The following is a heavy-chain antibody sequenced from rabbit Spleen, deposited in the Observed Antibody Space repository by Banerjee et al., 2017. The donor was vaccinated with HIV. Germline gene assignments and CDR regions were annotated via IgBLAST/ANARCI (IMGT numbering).Heavy chain of an antibody. J-gene: IGHJ6*01. CDR3: ARFYAGYGDFGYATM. CDR1: RFSFSSVHW. V-gene: IGHV1S45*01. CDR2: IHAAGVKNI. Sequence: QEQLEESGGDLVKPGASLTLTCTASRFSFSSVHWIYWVRQAPGKGLEWIACIHAAGVKNIYYANWAKGRFTISKTSSTTVTLQMTSLTAADTATYFCARFYAGYGDFGYATMWGPGTLVTVS. D-gene: IGHD7-1*01.